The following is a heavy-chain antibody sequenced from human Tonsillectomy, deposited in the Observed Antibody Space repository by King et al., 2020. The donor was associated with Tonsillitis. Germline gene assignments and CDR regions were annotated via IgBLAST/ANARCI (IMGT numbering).Heavy chain of an antibody. CDR1: GFTFSSYS. Sequence: QLVQSGGGLVKPGGSLRLSCAASGFTFSSYSMNWVRQAPGKGLEWGSSISSRSSYIYYADSVKGRFTISRHNTKDSLYLQMNSLRAEVTAVYYCARGSHYGSATSEGFWFDPWGQGTLVTVSS. CDR2: ISSRSSYI. V-gene: IGHV3-21*01. CDR3: ARGSHYGSATSEGFWFDP. D-gene: IGHD3-10*01. J-gene: IGHJ5*02.